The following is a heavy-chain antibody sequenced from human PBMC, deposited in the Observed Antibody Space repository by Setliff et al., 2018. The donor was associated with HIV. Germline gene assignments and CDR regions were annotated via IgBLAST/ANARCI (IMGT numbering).Heavy chain of an antibody. CDR2: VSPGGGTT. J-gene: IGHJ6*03. Sequence: GGSLRLSCVASEFTFSNYAMTWVRQAPGKGLEWVSSVSPGGGTTYYADSVKGRFTISRDNSKNTLYLQMNSPKIEDTAVYYCTTGGVTIFGYYYYYYMDVWGKGTTVTVS. V-gene: IGHV3-23*01. CDR3: TTGGVTIFGYYYYYYMDV. CDR1: EFTFSNYA. D-gene: IGHD3-3*01.